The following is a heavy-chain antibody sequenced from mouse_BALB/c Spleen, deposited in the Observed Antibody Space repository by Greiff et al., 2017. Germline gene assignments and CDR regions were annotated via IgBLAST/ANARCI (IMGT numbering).Heavy chain of an antibody. J-gene: IGHJ3*01. CDR3: TRAGDEAWFAY. CDR1: GFTFSSYT. D-gene: IGHD3-3*01. Sequence: EVKLVESGGGLVKPGGSLKLSCAASGFTFSSYTMSWVRQTPEKRLEWVATISSGGSYTYYPDSVKGRFTISRDNAKNTLYLQMSSLKSEDTAMYYCTRAGDEAWFAYWGQGTLVTVSA. CDR2: ISSGGSYT. V-gene: IGHV5-6-4*01.